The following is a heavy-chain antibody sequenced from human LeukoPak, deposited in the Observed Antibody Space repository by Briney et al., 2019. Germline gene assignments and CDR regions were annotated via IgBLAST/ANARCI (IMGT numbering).Heavy chain of an antibody. Sequence: GGSLRLSCAASGVTFSSYAMSWVGQAAGKGLEWVSAISGSGGSTYYADSVKGRFTISRDKSKNTLYLQMNSLRAEDTALYYCARDRDFPRDQLDYWGQGTLVTVSS. V-gene: IGHV3-23*01. CDR1: GVTFSSYA. CDR2: ISGSGGST. CDR3: ARDRDFPRDQLDY. J-gene: IGHJ4*02. D-gene: IGHD2-21*02.